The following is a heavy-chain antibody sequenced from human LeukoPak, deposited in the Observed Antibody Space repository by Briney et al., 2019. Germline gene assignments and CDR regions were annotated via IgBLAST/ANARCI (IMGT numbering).Heavy chain of an antibody. CDR1: GGSFSGYY. Sequence: SETLSLTCAVYGGSFSGYYWSWIRQPPGKGLEWIGEINHSGSTNYNPSLKSGVTISVDTSKNQFSLKLSSVTAADTAVYYCARGLNRYYYYMDVWGKGTTVTVSS. CDR2: INHSGST. J-gene: IGHJ6*03. V-gene: IGHV4-34*01. CDR3: ARGLNRYYYYMDV.